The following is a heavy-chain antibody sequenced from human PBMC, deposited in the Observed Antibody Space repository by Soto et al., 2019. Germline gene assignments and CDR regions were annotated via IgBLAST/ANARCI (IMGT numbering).Heavy chain of an antibody. Sequence: SETLSLTCTVSGGSISSGDYYWSWIRQPPGKGLEWIGYIYYSGSTYYNPSLKSRVTISVDTSKNQFSLKLSSVTAADTAVYYCARDSTVYDSSGKHNWFDPWGQGTLVTVSS. V-gene: IGHV4-30-4*01. D-gene: IGHD3-22*01. CDR3: ARDSTVYDSSGKHNWFDP. CDR2: IYYSGST. J-gene: IGHJ5*02. CDR1: GGSISSGDYY.